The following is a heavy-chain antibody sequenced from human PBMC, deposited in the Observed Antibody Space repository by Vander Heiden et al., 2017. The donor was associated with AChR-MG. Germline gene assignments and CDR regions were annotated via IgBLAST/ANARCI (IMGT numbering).Heavy chain of an antibody. CDR3: ARGNYYYDSSGYYRSIYYYYGMDV. CDR1: GGTFSSYA. V-gene: IGHV1-69*01. Sequence: QVQLVQSGAEVKKPGSSVKVSCKASGGTFSSYATSWVPQAPGQGLEWMGGIIPIFGTANYAQKFQGRVTITADESTSTAYMELSSLRSEDTAVYYCARGNYYYDSSGYYRSIYYYYGMDVWGQGTTVTVSS. CDR2: IIPIFGTA. J-gene: IGHJ6*02. D-gene: IGHD3-22*01.